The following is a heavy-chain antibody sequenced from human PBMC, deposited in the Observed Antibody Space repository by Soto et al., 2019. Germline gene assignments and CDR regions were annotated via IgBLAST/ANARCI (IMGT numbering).Heavy chain of an antibody. Sequence: ASVKVSCKASGYPFTHYHISWVRQAPGQGLEWMAIMNPSFGNTTYARKFQGRVTMTRDTSTRTVYMELSSLRSEDTAVYYCARAPGSGYPDYSGQGTLVTVPS. J-gene: IGHJ4*02. D-gene: IGHD5-12*01. CDR3: ARAPGSGYPDY. CDR1: GYPFTHYH. CDR2: MNPSFGNT. V-gene: IGHV1-46*01.